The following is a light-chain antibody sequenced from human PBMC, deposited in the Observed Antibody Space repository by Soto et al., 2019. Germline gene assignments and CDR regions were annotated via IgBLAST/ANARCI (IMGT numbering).Light chain of an antibody. CDR1: QSLLYTSNNKNY. V-gene: IGKV4-1*01. CDR3: QHYFTAPLT. J-gene: IGKJ4*01. Sequence: DIVMTQSPDSLVVSLGERATINCRSSQSLLYTSNNKNYLAWYQQKPGQPPKLLISWASSRESGVPDRFSGSGSVTDFTLTISSLQAEDVATYFCQHYFTAPLTFGGGTRVEIK. CDR2: WAS.